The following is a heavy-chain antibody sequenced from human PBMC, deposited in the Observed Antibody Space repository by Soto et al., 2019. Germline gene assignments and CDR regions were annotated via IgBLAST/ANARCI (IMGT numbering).Heavy chain of an antibody. D-gene: IGHD6-6*01. CDR2: INANNGDT. CDR3: ASSESSSAPLDY. V-gene: IGHV1-18*01. Sequence: ASVKVSCKASGYTFTSYGMSWVRQAPGQGLEWMGWINANNGDTNYAQKLQGWVTMTTDTSISTAYMELSRLRSDDTAVYYCASSESSSAPLDYWGQGTLVTVSS. CDR1: GYTFTSYG. J-gene: IGHJ4*02.